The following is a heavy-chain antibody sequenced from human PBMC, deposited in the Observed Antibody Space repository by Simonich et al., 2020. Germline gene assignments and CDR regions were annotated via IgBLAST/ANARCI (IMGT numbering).Heavy chain of an antibody. V-gene: IGHV4-34*01. CDR1: GGSFSGYY. CDR3: ARHTVKSIAATNYYYGMDV. D-gene: IGHD6-13*01. CDR2: INQSGST. J-gene: IGHJ6*02. Sequence: QVQLQQWGAGLLKPSETLSLTCAVYGGSFSGYYWCWIRQPPGKGLEWIGEINQSGSTNYNPSLKSRVTISVDTSKNQFSLKLSSVTATDTAVYYCARHTVKSIAATNYYYGMDVWGQGTTVTVSS.